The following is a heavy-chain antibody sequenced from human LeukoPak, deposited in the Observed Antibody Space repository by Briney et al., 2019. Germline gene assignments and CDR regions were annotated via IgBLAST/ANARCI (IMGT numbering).Heavy chain of an antibody. CDR3: ARAGDSSGFYYYYYYMDV. CDR1: GSTVSSNY. Sequence: GGSLRLSCAASGSTVSSNYMSWVRQAPGKGLEWVSVIYSGGSTYYADSVKGRFTISRDNSKNTLHLQMNSLRAEDAAVYYGARAGDSSGFYYYYYYMDVWGKGTTVTVSS. J-gene: IGHJ6*03. CDR2: IYSGGST. V-gene: IGHV3-53*01. D-gene: IGHD3-22*01.